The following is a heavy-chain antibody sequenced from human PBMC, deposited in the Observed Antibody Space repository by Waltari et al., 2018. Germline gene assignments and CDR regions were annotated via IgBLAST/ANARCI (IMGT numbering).Heavy chain of an antibody. CDR1: GGSISSNNW. D-gene: IGHD3-22*01. Sequence: QVQLQESGPGLVKPSGTLSLPCAVSGGSISSNNWWRWVRQPPGKGLEWIGEIYHIGSTNYNPSLKSRVTISVDKSKNQFSLKLSSVTAADTAVYYCASQSSGYVLPDHWGQGTLVTVSS. J-gene: IGHJ4*02. V-gene: IGHV4-4*02. CDR3: ASQSSGYVLPDH. CDR2: IYHIGST.